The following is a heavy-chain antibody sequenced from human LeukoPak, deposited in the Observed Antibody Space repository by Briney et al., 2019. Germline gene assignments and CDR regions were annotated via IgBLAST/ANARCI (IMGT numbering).Heavy chain of an antibody. CDR1: GGSIISSSYY. Sequence: SETLSLTCTVSGGSIISSSYYWGWIRQPPWKGLEWIGNIYYSGSTYYNPSLKSRVTISVDTSKKQFSLKLSSVTAADTALYYCARLTMVRGVIAWFDPWGQGTLVTVSS. CDR3: ARLTMVRGVIAWFDP. V-gene: IGHV4-39*01. CDR2: IYYSGST. D-gene: IGHD3-10*01. J-gene: IGHJ5*02.